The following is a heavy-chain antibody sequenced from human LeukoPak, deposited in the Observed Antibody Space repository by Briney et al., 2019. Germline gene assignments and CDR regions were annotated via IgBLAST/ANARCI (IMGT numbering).Heavy chain of an antibody. V-gene: IGHV3-74*01. J-gene: IGHJ3*02. Sequence: GGSLRLSCAASGFTFSSYWMHWVRQAPGKGLVWVSRINSDGSSTSYADSAKGRFTISRDNAKNSLYLQMNSLGAEDTAVYYCARDKRMGSDAFDIWGQGTMVTVSS. CDR3: ARDKRMGSDAFDI. CDR1: GFTFSSYW. D-gene: IGHD2-8*01. CDR2: INSDGSST.